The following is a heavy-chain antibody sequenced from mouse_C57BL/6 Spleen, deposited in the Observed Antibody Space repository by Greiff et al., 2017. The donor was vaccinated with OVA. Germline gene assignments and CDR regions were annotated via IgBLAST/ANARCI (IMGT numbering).Heavy chain of an antibody. CDR1: GYAFSSSW. CDR2: IYPGDGDT. CDR3: AREGGYGNYPFAY. D-gene: IGHD2-1*01. J-gene: IGHJ3*01. Sequence: QVQLQQSGPELVKPGASVKISCKASGYAFSSSWMNWVKQRPGKGLEWIGRIYPGDGDTNYNGKFKGKATLTADKSSSTAYMQLSSLTSEDSAVYFCAREGGYGNYPFAYWGQGTLVTVSA. V-gene: IGHV1-82*01.